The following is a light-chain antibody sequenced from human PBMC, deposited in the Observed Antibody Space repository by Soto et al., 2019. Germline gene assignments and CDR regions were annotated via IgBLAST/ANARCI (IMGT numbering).Light chain of an antibody. J-gene: IGLJ3*02. V-gene: IGLV1-51*01. Sequence: QSVLTQPPSVSAAPGQKVTISCSGSSSNIDNSHVSWYQQLPGTAPKLLIYDNNKRPSGIPDRFSGSKSGTSATLGITGLQTGDEADYYCGTWDTSLSAWVFGGGTKLTVL. CDR1: SSNIDNSH. CDR2: DNN. CDR3: GTWDTSLSAWV.